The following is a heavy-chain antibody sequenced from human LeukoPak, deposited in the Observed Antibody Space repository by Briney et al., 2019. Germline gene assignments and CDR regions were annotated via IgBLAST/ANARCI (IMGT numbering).Heavy chain of an antibody. Sequence: PSETLSLTCTVSRGSISSYYWNWIRQSPRRGLEWIGCMFHSGSPNYNPSLKSRVAISIDTSKNQFSLKLSSVTAADTAVYYCARGSRYCSTTSCSSFDYWGQGTLVTVSS. CDR1: RGSISSYY. CDR3: ARGSRYCSTTSCSSFDY. V-gene: IGHV4-59*01. J-gene: IGHJ4*02. CDR2: MFHSGSP. D-gene: IGHD2-2*01.